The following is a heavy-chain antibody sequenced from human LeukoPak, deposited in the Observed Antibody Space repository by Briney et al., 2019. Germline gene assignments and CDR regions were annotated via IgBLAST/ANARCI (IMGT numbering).Heavy chain of an antibody. Sequence: PGGSLRLSCAVSGFTFSIYTMSWVRQAPGQGLEWVASISSSSSYIYYADSMKGRFTISRDNAKNSLYLQMNSLRAEDTAVYYCVRDSTVPIWGQGTMVTVSS. CDR1: GFTFSIYT. V-gene: IGHV3-21*01. CDR2: ISSSSSYI. J-gene: IGHJ3*02. D-gene: IGHD4-17*01. CDR3: VRDSTVPI.